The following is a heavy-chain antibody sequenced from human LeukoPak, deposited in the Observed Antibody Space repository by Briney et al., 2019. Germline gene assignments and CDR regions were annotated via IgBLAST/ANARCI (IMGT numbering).Heavy chain of an antibody. D-gene: IGHD3-3*01. V-gene: IGHV1-2*02. J-gene: IGHJ3*02. CDR3: ARGRITIFGVVIKEKHDAFDI. CDR1: GYTFTGYY. CDR2: INPSSGGT. Sequence: ASVKVSCKASGYTFTGYYMHWVRQAPGQGLEWMGWINPSSGGTNYAQKFQGRVTMTRDTSISTAYMELSRLRSDDTAVYYCARGRITIFGVVIKEKHDAFDIWGQGTMVTVSS.